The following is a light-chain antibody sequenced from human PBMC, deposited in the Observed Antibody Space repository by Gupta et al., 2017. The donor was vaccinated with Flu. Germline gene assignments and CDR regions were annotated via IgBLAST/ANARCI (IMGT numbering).Light chain of an antibody. Sequence: EIVLTQSPGTLSLSPGERATLSCRASQTVSSTYLAWYQQKPGQAPRLLIYGASNRATDIPDRFAGSGSGTDFTLTISRLEPGDSAIYYWHQYLNSPGFGQGTKVEIK. CDR2: GAS. V-gene: IGKV3-20*01. CDR1: QTVSSTY. J-gene: IGKJ1*01. CDR3: HQYLNSPG.